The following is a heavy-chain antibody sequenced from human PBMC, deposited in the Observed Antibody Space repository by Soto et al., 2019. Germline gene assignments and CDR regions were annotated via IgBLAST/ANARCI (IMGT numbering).Heavy chain of an antibody. CDR3: ARGAATVTTLSWFDP. Sequence: QVQLQESGPGLVKPSETLSLTCTVSGGSISSYYWSWIRQPPGKGLEWIGYIYYSGSTNYNPSLKSRFTIXXDXSTXQFSLKLSSVTAADTAVYYCARGAATVTTLSWFDPWGQGTLVTVSS. CDR1: GGSISSYY. D-gene: IGHD4-17*01. CDR2: IYYSGST. J-gene: IGHJ5*02. V-gene: IGHV4-59*08.